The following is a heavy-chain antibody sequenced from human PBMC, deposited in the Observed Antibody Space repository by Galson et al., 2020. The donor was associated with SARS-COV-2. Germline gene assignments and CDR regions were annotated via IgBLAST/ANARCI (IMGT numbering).Heavy chain of an antibody. V-gene: IGHV3-30*18. CDR3: AKERLDRLPYYYYGMDV. J-gene: IGHJ6*02. CDR2: ISYDGTKT. D-gene: IGHD2-2*01. Sequence: GESLKISCAASGFTFNYYGMHWVRQAPGKGLEWVATISYDGTKTYYADSVKGRFTISRDNSKSTLFLQMNSLRTEDRAVYYCAKERLDRLPYYYYGMDVWGQGTTVTVSS. CDR1: GFTFNYYG.